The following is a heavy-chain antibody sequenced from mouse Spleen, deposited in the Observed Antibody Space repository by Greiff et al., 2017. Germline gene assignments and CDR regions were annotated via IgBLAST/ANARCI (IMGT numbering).Heavy chain of an antibody. D-gene: IGHD1-2*01. CDR3: ARAPITTATFYFDY. CDR1: GYTFTSYW. J-gene: IGHJ2*01. CDR2: IDPSDSYT. Sequence: QVQLQQPGAELVMPGASVKLSCKASGYTFTSYWMHWVKQRPGQGLEWIGEIDPSDSYTNYNQKFKGKATLTVDKSSSTAYMQLSSLTSEDSAVYFCARAPITTATFYFDYWGQGTTLTVSS. V-gene: IGHV1-69*01.